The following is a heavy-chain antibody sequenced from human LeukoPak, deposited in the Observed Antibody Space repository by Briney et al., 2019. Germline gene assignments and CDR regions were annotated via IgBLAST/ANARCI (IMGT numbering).Heavy chain of an antibody. CDR2: IDGAGWTI. Sequence: PGGSLRLSCAASGFTFSSYAMHWVRQAPGKGLQWISFIDGAGWTIYYSDSVEGRFTVSRDDAKNSLYLQMNDLRVEDTAIYYCARDAPGTLTNDYWGQGTLVTVSS. J-gene: IGHJ4*02. V-gene: IGHV3-48*03. D-gene: IGHD1-14*01. CDR3: ARDAPGTLTNDY. CDR1: GFTFSSYA.